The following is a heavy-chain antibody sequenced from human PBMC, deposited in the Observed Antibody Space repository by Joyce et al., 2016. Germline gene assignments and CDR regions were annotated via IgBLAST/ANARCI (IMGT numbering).Heavy chain of an antibody. J-gene: IGHJ4*02. D-gene: IGHD3-16*01. CDR1: CVSISSINYD. CDR3: ARGKVDSVWGSYPTDY. Sequence: QVHLQESGPGLVKPSQTLSLTCTVSCVSISSINYDWIWIRQPAGKGLEWIGRIHTSGSTKYNSALKSRVTISVDTSTNQFSLKLTSVTAADAAVYSCARGKVDSVWGSYPTDYWGQGTLVAVSS. V-gene: IGHV4-61*02. CDR2: IHTSGST.